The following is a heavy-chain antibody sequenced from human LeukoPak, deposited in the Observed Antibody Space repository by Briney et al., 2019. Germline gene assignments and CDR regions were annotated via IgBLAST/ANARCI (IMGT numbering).Heavy chain of an antibody. V-gene: IGHV4-39*01. Sequence: SETLSLTCTVSGGSINSSTYYWGWIRQPPGKGLEWIGSIYYSGSTYYNPSLKSRVTISVDTSKNRFSLKLNSVTAADTAVYYCARTSIVGARGSFGYWGQGTLVTVSS. D-gene: IGHD1-26*01. J-gene: IGHJ4*02. CDR3: ARTSIVGARGSFGY. CDR1: GGSINSSTYY. CDR2: IYYSGST.